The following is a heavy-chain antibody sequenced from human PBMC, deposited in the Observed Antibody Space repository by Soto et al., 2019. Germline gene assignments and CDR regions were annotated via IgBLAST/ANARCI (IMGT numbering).Heavy chain of an antibody. J-gene: IGHJ6*02. Sequence: PGGSLRLSCAGSGFTFSNYNMNWVRQAPGKGLEWVSYISSSSSTIYYADSMKGRFTISRDNAKNSLYLQMNSLRDEDTAVYYCARAGADMGLYYYYGMDVWGQGTTVTVSS. V-gene: IGHV3-48*02. D-gene: IGHD5-18*01. CDR1: GFTFSNYN. CDR3: ARAGADMGLYYYYGMDV. CDR2: ISSSSSTI.